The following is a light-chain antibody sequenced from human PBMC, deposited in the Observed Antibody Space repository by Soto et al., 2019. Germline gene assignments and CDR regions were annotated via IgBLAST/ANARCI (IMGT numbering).Light chain of an antibody. CDR3: QAWDSSTVV. CDR1: KLGDKY. J-gene: IGLJ2*01. Sequence: SSELTQPPSVSVSPGHTASITCSGDKLGDKYACWYQQKPGQSPVLVIYQNSKRPSGIPERFSGSNSGNTATLTISGTQAMDEADYYCQAWDSSTVVFGGGTKVTVL. V-gene: IGLV3-1*01. CDR2: QNS.